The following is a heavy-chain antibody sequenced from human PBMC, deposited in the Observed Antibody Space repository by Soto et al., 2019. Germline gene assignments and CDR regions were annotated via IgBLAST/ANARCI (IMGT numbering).Heavy chain of an antibody. CDR3: AKDRVTPS. J-gene: IGHJ5*02. Sequence: AASGETVRISAVAWARQAPGKGLEWVSAISGSGGSTYYADSVKGRFTISRDNSKNTLYLQMNSLRAEDTAVYYCAKDRVTPSWGQGTLVTGSS. D-gene: IGHD5-18*01. CDR1: GETVRISA. V-gene: IGHV3-23*01. CDR2: ISGSGGST.